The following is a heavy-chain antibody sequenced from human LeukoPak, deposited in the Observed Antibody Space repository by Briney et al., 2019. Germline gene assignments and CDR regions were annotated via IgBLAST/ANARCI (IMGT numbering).Heavy chain of an antibody. V-gene: IGHV1-8*01. CDR2: MNPNSGNT. CDR1: GYTFTSYD. Sequence: ASVKVSCKASGYTFTSYDINRVRQATGQGLEWMGWMNPNSGNTGYAQKFQGRVTMTRNTSISTAYMELSSLRSEDTAVYYCARGANSGWGFYYYMDVWGKGTTVTISS. J-gene: IGHJ6*03. D-gene: IGHD5-12*01. CDR3: ARGANSGWGFYYYMDV.